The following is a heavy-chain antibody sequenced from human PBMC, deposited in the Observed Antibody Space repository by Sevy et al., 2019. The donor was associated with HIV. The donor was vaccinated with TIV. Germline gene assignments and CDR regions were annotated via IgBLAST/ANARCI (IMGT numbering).Heavy chain of an antibody. V-gene: IGHV3-48*03. CDR3: ARSPSTSSWTSFDY. CDR2: ITNSGSAI. D-gene: IGHD6-13*01. CDR1: GFTFSNSE. Sequence: GGSLRLSCAASGFTFSNSEMNWVRQAPGKGLEWISYITNSGSAIYYADSVKGRFTISRDNAKNSLFLQMNSLRAEDTAIYYCARSPSTSSWTSFDYWGQGTLVTVSS. J-gene: IGHJ4*02.